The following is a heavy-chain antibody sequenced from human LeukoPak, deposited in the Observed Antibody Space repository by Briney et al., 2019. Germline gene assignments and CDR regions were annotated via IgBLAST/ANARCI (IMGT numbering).Heavy chain of an antibody. Sequence: ASVKVSCKASGYTFTGYYMHWVRQAPGRGLEWMGWINPNSGGTNYAQKFQGRVTMTRDTSISTAYMELSRLRSDDTAVYYCARDKAWGYSYGPFDYWGQGTLVTVSS. CDR1: GYTFTGYY. CDR2: INPNSGGT. J-gene: IGHJ4*02. V-gene: IGHV1-2*02. CDR3: ARDKAWGYSYGPFDY. D-gene: IGHD5-18*01.